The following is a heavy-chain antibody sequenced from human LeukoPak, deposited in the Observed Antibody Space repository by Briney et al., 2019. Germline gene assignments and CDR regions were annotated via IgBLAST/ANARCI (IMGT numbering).Heavy chain of an antibody. D-gene: IGHD3-9*01. CDR1: GGSISSSSYY. CDR3: ARVGRVRYFDWSHYYYYGMDV. J-gene: IGHJ6*02. CDR2: IYYSGST. Sequence: SETLSLTCTVSGGSISSSSYYWGWIRQPPGKGLEWIGSIYYSGSTYYNPSLKSRVTISVDTSKNQFSLKLSSVTAADTAVYYCARVGRVRYFDWSHYYYYGMDVWGQGTTVTVSS. V-gene: IGHV4-39*01.